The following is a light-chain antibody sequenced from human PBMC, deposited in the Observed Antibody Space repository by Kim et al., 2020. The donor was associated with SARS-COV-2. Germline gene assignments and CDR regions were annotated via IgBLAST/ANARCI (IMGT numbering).Light chain of an antibody. CDR2: GAS. V-gene: IGKV3-15*01. J-gene: IGKJ1*01. Sequence: EIVMTQSPATLSVSPGEGATLSCRASQSLSNNLAWYQQKPGQAPRLLIYGASTRATGIPARFSGSGSGTEFTLTISSLQSEDFAVYFCQQYKNWPRTFGQGTKVDIK. CDR1: QSLSNN. CDR3: QQYKNWPRT.